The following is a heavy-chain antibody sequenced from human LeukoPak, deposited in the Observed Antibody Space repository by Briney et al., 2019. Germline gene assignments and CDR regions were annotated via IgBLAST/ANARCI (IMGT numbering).Heavy chain of an antibody. J-gene: IGHJ5*02. CDR2: MNPNSGNT. CDR1: GYTFTSYD. Sequence: GASVKVSCKASGYTFTSYDINWVRQATGQGLEWMGWMNPNSGNTGYAQKFQGRVTMTRNTSISTAYMELSSLRSEDTAVYYCARAAATRGWFDPWGQGTLVTVSS. V-gene: IGHV1-8*01. D-gene: IGHD2-15*01. CDR3: ARAAATRGWFDP.